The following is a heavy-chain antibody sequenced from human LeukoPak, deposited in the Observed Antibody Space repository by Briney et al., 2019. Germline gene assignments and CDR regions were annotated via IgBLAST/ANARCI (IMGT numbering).Heavy chain of an antibody. D-gene: IGHD3-22*01. J-gene: IGHJ5*02. V-gene: IGHV4-38-2*02. CDR2: IHHSGST. CDR3: ARGTDYYDSSGWLDP. CDR1: GDFISSGHY. Sequence: PSETLSLTCTVSGDFISSGHYWDWIRQPPGRGLEWIGSIHHSGSTWYNPSLKSRVTISLDTSQTQISLRVTSVTAADTAVYYCARGTDYYDSSGWLDPWGQGTLVTVSS.